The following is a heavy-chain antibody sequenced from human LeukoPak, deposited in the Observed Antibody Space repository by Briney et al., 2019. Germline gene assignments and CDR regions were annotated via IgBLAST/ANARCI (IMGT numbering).Heavy chain of an antibody. CDR3: AKDRGSRYYYYYMDV. CDR2: ISWNSGSI. J-gene: IGHJ6*03. Sequence: GGSLRLSCAASGFTFDDYAMDWVRQAPRQGLEWVSGISWNSGSIAYADSVKGRFTISRDNAKNSLYLQMNSLRAEDMALYYCAKDRGSRYYYYYMDVWGKGTTVTVS. CDR1: GFTFDDYA. V-gene: IGHV3-9*03. D-gene: IGHD6-13*01.